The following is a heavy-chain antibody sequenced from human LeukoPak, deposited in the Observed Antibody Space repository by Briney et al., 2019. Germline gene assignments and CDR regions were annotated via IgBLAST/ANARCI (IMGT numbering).Heavy chain of an antibody. CDR1: GFTFSSYS. J-gene: IGHJ4*02. Sequence: PGGSLRLSCAASGFTFSSYSMNWVRQAPGKGLEWVSYISSSSSTIYYADSVKGRFTISRDNAKNSLYLQMNSLRAEDTAVYYCARDSCSSTGCYPDYWGQGTLVTVSS. D-gene: IGHD2-2*01. CDR2: ISSSSSTI. V-gene: IGHV3-48*01. CDR3: ARDSCSSTGCYPDY.